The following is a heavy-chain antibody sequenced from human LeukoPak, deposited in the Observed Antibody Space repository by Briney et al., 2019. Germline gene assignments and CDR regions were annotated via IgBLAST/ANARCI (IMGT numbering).Heavy chain of an antibody. CDR1: GGSFSGYY. D-gene: IGHD1-7*01. V-gene: IGHV4-34*01. CDR3: ARDTLELELRY. Sequence: TSETLSPTCAVYGGSFSGYYWSWIRQPPGKGLEWIGEINHSGSTNYNPSLKSRVTISVDTSKNQFSLKLSSVTAADTAVYYCARDTLELELRYWGQGTLVTVSS. J-gene: IGHJ4*02. CDR2: INHSGST.